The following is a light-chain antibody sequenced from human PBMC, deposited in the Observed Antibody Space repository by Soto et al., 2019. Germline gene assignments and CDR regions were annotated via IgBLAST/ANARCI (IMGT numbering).Light chain of an antibody. CDR2: AAS. Sequence: DIRMKQSPPALSVSMKDIVSRSCRASRNVAKWLAWYQQKPGKAPKRLIYAASTLQSGVPSRFSGSGSGTDFTLTISSLQPEDFAPYYSPLQNNYPRPFGQVTNV. V-gene: IGKV1D-16*02. CDR3: PLQNNYPRP. J-gene: IGKJ1*01. CDR1: RNVAKW.